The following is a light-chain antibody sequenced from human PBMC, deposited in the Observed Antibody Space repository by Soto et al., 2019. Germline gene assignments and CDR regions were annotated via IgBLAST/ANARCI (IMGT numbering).Light chain of an antibody. Sequence: EIQMTQSPSSLSASVGDRVTITCRASQSVNKYLNWYQQKPGKAPKLLIYGASSLQSGVPSRFSGSGSGTDFTLTISSLQAEDFATYYCQQCYSAPPTFGQGTKVEIK. J-gene: IGKJ1*01. V-gene: IGKV1-39*01. CDR2: GAS. CDR1: QSVNKY. CDR3: QQCYSAPPT.